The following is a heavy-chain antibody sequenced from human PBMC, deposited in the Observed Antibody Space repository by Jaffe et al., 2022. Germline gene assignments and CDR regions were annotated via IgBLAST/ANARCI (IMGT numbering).Heavy chain of an antibody. J-gene: IGHJ4*02. CDR2: ISSSGSTI. CDR3: ARVGGDYYGSGGPRFDY. D-gene: IGHD3-10*01. Sequence: EVQLVESGGGLVQPGGSLRLSCAASGFTFSSYEMNWVRQAPGKGLEWVSYISSSGSTIYYADSVKGRFTISRDNAKNSLYLQMNSLRAEDTAVYYCARVGGDYYGSGGPRFDYWGQGTLVTVSS. CDR1: GFTFSSYE. V-gene: IGHV3-48*03.